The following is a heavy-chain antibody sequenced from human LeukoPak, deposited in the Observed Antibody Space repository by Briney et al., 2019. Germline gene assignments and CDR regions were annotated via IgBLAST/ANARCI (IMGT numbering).Heavy chain of an antibody. J-gene: IGHJ4*02. Sequence: GGSLRLSCAAAGFTFRTYAMHWVRQAPGKGLEWVAVISKDGGTKLYPDSVKGRFTISRDNSKSTLYLQMNSLKAEDTAVYFCARGTEAVAGIDFWGQGILVTVSS. CDR1: GFTFRTYA. V-gene: IGHV3-30-3*01. D-gene: IGHD6-19*01. CDR3: ARGTEAVAGIDF. CDR2: ISKDGGTK.